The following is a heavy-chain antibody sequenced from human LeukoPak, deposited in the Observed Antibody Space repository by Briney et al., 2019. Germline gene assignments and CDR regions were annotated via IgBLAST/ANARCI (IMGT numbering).Heavy chain of an antibody. V-gene: IGHV1-2*02. CDR1: GYTFTSYD. J-gene: IGHJ4*02. CDR3: ARDGGAWSYYFDY. CDR2: INPNSGGT. D-gene: IGHD3-16*01. Sequence: ASVKVSCKASGYTFTSYDINWVRQATGQGLEWMGWINPNSGGTNYAQKFQGRVTMTRDTSISTAYMELSRLRSDDTAVYYCARDGGAWSYYFDYWGQGTLVTVSS.